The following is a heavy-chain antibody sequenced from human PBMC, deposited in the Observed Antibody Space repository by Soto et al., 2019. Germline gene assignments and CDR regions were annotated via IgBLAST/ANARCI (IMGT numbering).Heavy chain of an antibody. CDR1: GFSFSNYG. J-gene: IGHJ4*02. D-gene: IGHD6-13*01. Sequence: QVQVVESGGGVVQPGRSLRLSCVASGFSFSNYGMHWVRQAPGKGLEWVAIISYDGSNKYYADSVKGRFTISRDNSKNRVYLQMNSLRAEDTAVYYCAKDSSSSWFSHFDYWGLGTLVTVSS. CDR3: AKDSSSSWFSHFDY. CDR2: ISYDGSNK. V-gene: IGHV3-30*18.